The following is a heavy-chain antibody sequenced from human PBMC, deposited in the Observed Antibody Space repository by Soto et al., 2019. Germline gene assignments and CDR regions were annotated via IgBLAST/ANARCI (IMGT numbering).Heavy chain of an antibody. D-gene: IGHD4-4*01. V-gene: IGHV1-69*13. Sequence: SVKVSCKASGGTFSSYAISWVRQAPGQGLEWMGGIIPIFGTANYAQKFQGRVTITADESTSTAYMELSSLRSEEAAVYYCARGGHYSNYWFDPWGQGTLVTVSS. CDR3: ARGGHYSNYWFDP. CDR2: IIPIFGTA. J-gene: IGHJ5*02. CDR1: GGTFSSYA.